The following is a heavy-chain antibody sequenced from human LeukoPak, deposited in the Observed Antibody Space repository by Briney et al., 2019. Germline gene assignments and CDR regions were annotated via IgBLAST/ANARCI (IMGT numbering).Heavy chain of an antibody. J-gene: IGHJ5*02. CDR1: GGSFSGYY. V-gene: IGHV4-34*01. CDR2: INHSGST. Sequence: SETLSLTCAVYGGSFSGYYWSWIRQPPGKGLEWIGEINHSGSTNYNPSLKSRVTISVDTSKNQLSLKLSSVTAADTAVYYCARDSSWQGFDPWGQGTLVTVSS. D-gene: IGHD6-13*01. CDR3: ARDSSWQGFDP.